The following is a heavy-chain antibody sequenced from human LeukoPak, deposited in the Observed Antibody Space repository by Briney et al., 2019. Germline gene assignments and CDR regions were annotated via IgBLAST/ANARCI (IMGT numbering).Heavy chain of an antibody. J-gene: IGHJ3*02. CDR2: ISSSSSYI. CDR3: AREMGGAFDI. D-gene: IGHD1-26*01. CDR1: GFSFSSYS. Sequence: GGSLRLSCAASGFSFSSYSMNWVRQAPGKGLEWVSSISSSSSYIYYADSVKGRFTISRDNAKNSLYLQMNSLRAEDPAVYYCAREMGGAFDIWGQGTMVTVSS. V-gene: IGHV3-21*01.